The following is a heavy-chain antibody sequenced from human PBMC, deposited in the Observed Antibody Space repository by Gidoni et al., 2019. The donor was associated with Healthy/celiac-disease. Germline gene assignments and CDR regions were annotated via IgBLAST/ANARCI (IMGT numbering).Heavy chain of an antibody. V-gene: IGHV3-30-3*01. CDR1: GFTFSSYA. CDR3: ARDLGYAAGFAY. Sequence: QVQLVESGGGVVQPGRSLRLSCAASGFTFSSYAMHWVRQAPGKGLEWVAVISYDGSNKYYADSVKGRFTISRDNSKNTLYLQMNSLRAEDTAVYYCARDLGYAAGFAYWGQGTLVTVSS. D-gene: IGHD3-16*01. CDR2: ISYDGSNK. J-gene: IGHJ4*02.